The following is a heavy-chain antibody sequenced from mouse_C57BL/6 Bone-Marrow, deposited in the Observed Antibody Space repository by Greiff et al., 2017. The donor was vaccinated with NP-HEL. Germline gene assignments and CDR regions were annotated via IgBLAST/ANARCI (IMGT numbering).Heavy chain of an antibody. D-gene: IGHD1-1*01. J-gene: IGHJ4*01. CDR2: LHPSDSDT. Sequence: QVQLQQPGAELVKPGASVKVSCKASGYTFTSYWMHWVKQRPGQGLEWIGRLHPSDSDTNYNQKFKGKATLTVDKSSSTAYMQLSSLTSEDSAVYYCAIWKYYGSSLSYYAMDYWGQGTSVTVSA. CDR1: GYTFTSYW. CDR3: AIWKYYGSSLSYYAMDY. V-gene: IGHV1-74*01.